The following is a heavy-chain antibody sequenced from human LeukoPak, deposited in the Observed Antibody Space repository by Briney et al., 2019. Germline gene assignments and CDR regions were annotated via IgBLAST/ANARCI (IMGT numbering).Heavy chain of an antibody. CDR3: ARLKGSADYFDY. CDR2: MNPNSGNT. Sequence: ASVKVSCKASGYTFTSYDINWVRQATGQGLEWMGWMNPNSGNTGYAQKFQGRVTMTRNTSISTAYMELRSLRSDDTAVYYCARLKGSADYFDYWGQGTLVTVSS. V-gene: IGHV1-8*01. J-gene: IGHJ4*02. CDR1: GYTFTSYD. D-gene: IGHD3-10*01.